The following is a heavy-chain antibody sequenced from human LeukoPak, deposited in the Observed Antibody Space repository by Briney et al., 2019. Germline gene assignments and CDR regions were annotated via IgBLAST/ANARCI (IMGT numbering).Heavy chain of an antibody. CDR2: ISSSSSYI. V-gene: IGHV3-21*01. D-gene: IGHD4-17*01. CDR3: ARAGYGDYYADY. J-gene: IGHJ4*02. Sequence: GGSLRLSCAASGFTFSSYSMNWVRQAPGKGLEWVSSISSSSSYIYYADSVKGRFTISRDNAKNSLYLQMNSLRAEDTAVYYCARAGYGDYYADYWGQGTLVTVS. CDR1: GFTFSSYS.